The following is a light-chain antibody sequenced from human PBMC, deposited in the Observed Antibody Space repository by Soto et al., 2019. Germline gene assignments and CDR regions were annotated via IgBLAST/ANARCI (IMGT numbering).Light chain of an antibody. J-gene: IGLJ2*01. CDR3: GTWDSIRSAGL. V-gene: IGLV1-51*02. CDR2: ESS. Sequence: QSVLTQPPSVSAAPGQRVTISCSGSSSNIANNYVSWYQQLPGTAPKVLIYESSKRPSGIPDRFSGSNSGTSATLVITGLQAGDDAYYYCGTWDSIRSAGLFGGGTKLTVL. CDR1: SSNIANNY.